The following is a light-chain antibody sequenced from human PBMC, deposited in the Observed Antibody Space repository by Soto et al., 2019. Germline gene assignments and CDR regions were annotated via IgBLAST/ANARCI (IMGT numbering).Light chain of an antibody. CDR3: QQYGSSPTT. V-gene: IGKV3-20*01. CDR2: GAS. CDR1: QSVSKNF. Sequence: EIVLTQSPGTLSLSPGERATLSCRASQSVSKNFLAWYQQKPGQAPRLRISGASNRATGIPDRFSGSGSGTDFSITIDRLEPDYLAVYFCQQYGSSPTTFGGGTKVAIK. J-gene: IGKJ4*01.